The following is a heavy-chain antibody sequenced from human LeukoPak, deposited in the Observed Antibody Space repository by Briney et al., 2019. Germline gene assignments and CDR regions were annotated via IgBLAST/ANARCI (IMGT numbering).Heavy chain of an antibody. CDR3: ARDHIAVIDY. D-gene: IGHD6-19*01. J-gene: IGHJ4*02. V-gene: IGHV4-61*02. CDR1: GGSISSGSYY. CDR2: IYTSGST. Sequence: SETLSLTCTVSGGSISSGSYYWSWIRQPAGKGLEWIGRIYTSGSTNYSPSLKSRVTISVDTSKNQFSLKLSSVTAADTAVYYCARDHIAVIDYWGQGTLVTVSS.